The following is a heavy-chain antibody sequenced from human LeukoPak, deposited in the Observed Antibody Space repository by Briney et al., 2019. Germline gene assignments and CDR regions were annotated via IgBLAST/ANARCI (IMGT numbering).Heavy chain of an antibody. D-gene: IGHD3-10*01. CDR3: AREQGYYGSGSYYRSYGMDV. CDR1: GFTVSSNY. CDR2: IYSGGST. V-gene: IGHV3-53*04. Sequence: GGSLRLSCAASGFTVSSNYMSWVRQAPGKGLEWVSVIYSGGSTYYADSVKGRFTISRHNSKNTLYLQMNSLRAEDTAAYYCAREQGYYGSGSYYRSYGMDVWGQGTTVTVSS. J-gene: IGHJ6*02.